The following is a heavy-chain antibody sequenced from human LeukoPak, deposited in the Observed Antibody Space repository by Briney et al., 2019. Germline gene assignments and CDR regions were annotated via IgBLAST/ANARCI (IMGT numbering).Heavy chain of an antibody. V-gene: IGHV4-34*01. CDR1: GGSFSGYY. Sequence: SETLSLTCAVYGGSFSGYYWSWIRKPPGQGLEWVGEINHSRSTNYNPSLKSRVTISVDTSKNQFSLKLSSVTAADTAVYYCARAPYRVAAAGAGYYYYYGMDVWGQGTTVTVSS. CDR3: ARAPYRVAAAGAGYYYYYGMDV. J-gene: IGHJ6*02. CDR2: INHSRST. D-gene: IGHD6-13*01.